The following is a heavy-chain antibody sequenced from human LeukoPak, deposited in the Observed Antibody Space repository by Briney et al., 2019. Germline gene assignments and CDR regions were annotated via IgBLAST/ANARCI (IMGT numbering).Heavy chain of an antibody. CDR3: ARDGVRGVIDY. J-gene: IGHJ4*02. V-gene: IGHV4-39*07. CDR1: GGSVNNYY. D-gene: IGHD3-10*01. Sequence: PSETLSLTCTVSGGSVNNYYWGWIRQPPGMWLDWIDIVYYIGSTYYTPSLKIRVTISVDTSKNQFSLKLSSVTAADTAVYYCARDGVRGVIDYWGQGTLVTVSS. CDR2: VYYIGST.